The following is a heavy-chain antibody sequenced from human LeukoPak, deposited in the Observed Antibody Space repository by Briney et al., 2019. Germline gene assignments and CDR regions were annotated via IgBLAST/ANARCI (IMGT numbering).Heavy chain of an antibody. J-gene: IGHJ4*02. CDR3: ARADIVATTFDY. D-gene: IGHD5-12*01. CDR1: GFTFSSYG. Sequence: PGGSLRLSCAASGFTFSSYGMSWVRQAPGKGLEWVSSISSSSSYIYYADSVKGRFTISRDNAKNSLYLQMNSLRAEDTAVYYCARADIVATTFDYWGQGTLVTVSS. CDR2: ISSSSSYI. V-gene: IGHV3-21*01.